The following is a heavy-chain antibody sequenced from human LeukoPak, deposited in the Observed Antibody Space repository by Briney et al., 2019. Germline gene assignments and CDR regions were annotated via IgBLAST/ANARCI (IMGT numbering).Heavy chain of an antibody. J-gene: IGHJ3*02. CDR2: INPNSGGT. V-gene: IGHV1-2*02. CDR1: GYTFTGYY. Sequence: GASVKVSCKASGYTFTGYYMHWVRQAPGQGLEWMGWINPNSGGTNYAQKFQGRVTMTRDTSISTAYMEMSRLRSDDTAVYYCARTQRGDYDILTGYYGFAIWGQGTMVTVSS. D-gene: IGHD3-9*01. CDR3: ARTQRGDYDILTGYYGFAI.